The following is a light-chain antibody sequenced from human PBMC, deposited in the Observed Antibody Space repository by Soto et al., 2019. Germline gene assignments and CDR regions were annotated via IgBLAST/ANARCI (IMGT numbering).Light chain of an antibody. CDR3: QQYTNWPPNT. J-gene: IGKJ5*01. V-gene: IGKV3-15*01. CDR1: QSVSSN. Sequence: ETVLTQSPGTLSLSPWERATLSCRASQSVSSNLAWYQQKPGQAPRLLIYGASTRATGVPARFSGRGSGTEFTLTISSLQSEDFAVYYCQQYTNWPPNTFGQGTRLEIK. CDR2: GAS.